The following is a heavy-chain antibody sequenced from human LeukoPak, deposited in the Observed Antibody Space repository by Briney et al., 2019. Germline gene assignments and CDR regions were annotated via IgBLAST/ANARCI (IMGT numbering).Heavy chain of an antibody. V-gene: IGHV1-69*04. D-gene: IGHD3-22*01. CDR3: ARDQDYYDSSGYPYYFDY. J-gene: IGHJ4*02. CDR1: GGTFSSYT. Sequence: SVKLSCKASGGTFSSYTISWVRQAPGQGLEWMGRIIPTLGIANYAQKFQGRVTITADKSTSTAYMELSSLRSEDTAVYYCARDQDYYDSSGYPYYFDYWGQGTLVTVSS. CDR2: IIPTLGIA.